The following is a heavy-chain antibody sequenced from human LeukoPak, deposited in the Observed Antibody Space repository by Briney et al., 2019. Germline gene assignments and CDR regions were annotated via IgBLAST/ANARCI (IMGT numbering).Heavy chain of an antibody. D-gene: IGHD2/OR15-2a*01. CDR3: ARGYCRSTTSCYFDY. V-gene: IGHV3-11*01. J-gene: IGHJ4*02. CDR2: ISSSGSTI. CDR1: GFTFSDYY. Sequence: GGSLRLSCAASGFTFSDYYMSWIRQAPGKGLEWVSYISSSGSTIYYADSVKGRFTISRDNAKNSLYLQMNSLRAEDTAVYYCARGYCRSTTSCYFDYWGQGTLVTVSS.